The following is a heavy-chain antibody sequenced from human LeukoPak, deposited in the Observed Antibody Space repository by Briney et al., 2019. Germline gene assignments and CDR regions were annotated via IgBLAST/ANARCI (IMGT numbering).Heavy chain of an antibody. J-gene: IGHJ5*02. CDR3: GADGGVFDT. D-gene: IGHD5-24*01. CDR1: GFTFNDYY. Sequence: PGGSLRLSCAASGFTFNDYYMSWIRQAPGRGLEWLSYINIGGSNTHYADSVKGRFTISRDNAKKSLYLEMINRRAEDTAVYYCGADGGVFDTWGQGVRVTVSS. V-gene: IGHV3-11*01. CDR2: INIGGSNT.